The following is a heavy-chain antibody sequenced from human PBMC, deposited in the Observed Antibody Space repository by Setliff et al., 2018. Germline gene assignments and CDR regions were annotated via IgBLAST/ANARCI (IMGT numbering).Heavy chain of an antibody. CDR2: ISPYYGST. V-gene: IGHV1-18*01. D-gene: IGHD3-22*01. CDR3: VRGQGPRTVVAIPFDH. Sequence: GASVKVSCKTSGYSFTVFGISWVRQAPGQGLEWMGWISPYYGSTNYAQKFQGRVTMTTDTSTSTAYMELTSLTSDDTALYYCVRGQGPRTVVAIPFDHWGQGTLGTVSS. J-gene: IGHJ4*02. CDR1: GYSFTVFG.